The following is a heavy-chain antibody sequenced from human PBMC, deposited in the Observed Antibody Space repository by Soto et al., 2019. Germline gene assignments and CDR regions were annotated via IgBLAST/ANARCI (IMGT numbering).Heavy chain of an antibody. V-gene: IGHV3-53*01. J-gene: IGHJ4*02. CDR1: GFTVNANY. D-gene: IGHD4-17*01. CDR2: IYGGGRT. CDR3: ARDYGGSLDY. Sequence: EVQLVESGGGLIQPGGSLRLSCAASGFTVNANYMTWVRQAPGKGLEWVSVIYGGGRTYYADSLKGRFTVSRDNSKNTLYLQMNSLRAEDTAVYYCARDYGGSLDYWGQGTLVTVSS.